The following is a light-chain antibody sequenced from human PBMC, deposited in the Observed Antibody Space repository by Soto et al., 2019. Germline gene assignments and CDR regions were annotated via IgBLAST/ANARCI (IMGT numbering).Light chain of an antibody. J-gene: IGKJ1*01. Sequence: DIQMTQYPSSLSASVGDRVAITCRASENIRDFVNWYQQKPGKAPNLLIYGASTLQGGVPSRFSGSGSATDFTLTISSLQHEDFATYYCQQTYGTPPTFGQGTKVDIK. CDR3: QQTYGTPPT. V-gene: IGKV1-39*01. CDR1: ENIRDF. CDR2: GAS.